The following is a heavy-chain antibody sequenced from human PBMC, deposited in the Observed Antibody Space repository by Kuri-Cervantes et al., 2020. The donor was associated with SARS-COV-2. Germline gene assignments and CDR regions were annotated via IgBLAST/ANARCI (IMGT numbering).Heavy chain of an antibody. V-gene: IGHV3-9*01. CDR1: GFTFDEYA. D-gene: IGHD6-6*01. CDR3: ARGSSSGYGMDV. J-gene: IGHJ6*02. CDR2: ISWNSGNI. Sequence: GGSLRLSCAASGFTFDEYAMHWVRQAPGKGLEWVSGISWNSGNIDYADSVKGRFTISRDNAKNSLYLQMDSLRAEDTAVYYCARGSSSGYGMDVWGQGTTVTVSS.